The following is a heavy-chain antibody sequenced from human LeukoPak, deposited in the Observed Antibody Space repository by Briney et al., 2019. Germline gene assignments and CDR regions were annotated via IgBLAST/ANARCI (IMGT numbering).Heavy chain of an antibody. CDR3: AKDGESGSLFDY. D-gene: IGHD1-26*01. Sequence: ASVKVSCKVSGYTLTELSMHWVRQAPGKGLEWMGGFDPEDGETIYAQKFQGRVTMTEDTSTDTAYMELSSLRSEDTAVYYCAKDGESGSLFDYWGQGTLVTVSS. CDR1: GYTLTELS. J-gene: IGHJ4*02. V-gene: IGHV1-24*01. CDR2: FDPEDGET.